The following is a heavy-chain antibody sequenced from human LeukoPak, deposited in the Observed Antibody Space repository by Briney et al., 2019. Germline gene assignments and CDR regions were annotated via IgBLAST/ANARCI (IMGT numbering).Heavy chain of an antibody. CDR2: INRDGSST. Sequence: PGGSLRLSCAASGVIFSNYWMHWVRQAPGKGLVWVSRINRDGSSTSYADSVKGRFTISRDNAKNTLYLQMNSLRAEDTAVYYCARDANSSGQPKTRTFDPWGQGTLVTVSS. V-gene: IGHV3-74*01. J-gene: IGHJ5*02. CDR3: ARDANSSGQPKTRTFDP. CDR1: GVIFSNYW. D-gene: IGHD6-19*01.